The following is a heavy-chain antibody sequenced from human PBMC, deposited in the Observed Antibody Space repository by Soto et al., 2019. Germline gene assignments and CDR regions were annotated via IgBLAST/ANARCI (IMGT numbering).Heavy chain of an antibody. CDR1: GYAFTTYG. CDR3: ARWRYGDY. Sequence: QVHLVQSGAEVKKPGASVKVSCKGSGYAFTTYGITWVRQAPGQGLEWMGWISAHNGNTNYAQKLQGRVTVTRDTSTSTAYMELRRLRSADTAVYYCARWRYGDYWGQGAMVTVSS. D-gene: IGHD1-1*01. V-gene: IGHV1-18*01. CDR2: ISAHNGNT. J-gene: IGHJ4*02.